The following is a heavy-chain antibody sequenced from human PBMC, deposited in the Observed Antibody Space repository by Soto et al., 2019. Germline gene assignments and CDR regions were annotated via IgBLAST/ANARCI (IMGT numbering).Heavy chain of an antibody. Sequence: QVQLVQSGAEVKKPGSSVKVSCKASGGTFSSYTISWVRQAPGQGLEWMGRIIPILGIANYAQKFQARVTITADKSTSTAYMELSSLRSEDTAVYYCARDLGDIVATIGLDYYYYMDVWGKGTTVTVSS. V-gene: IGHV1-69*08. CDR3: ARDLGDIVATIGLDYYYYMDV. CDR1: GGTFSSYT. J-gene: IGHJ6*03. CDR2: IIPILGIA. D-gene: IGHD5-12*01.